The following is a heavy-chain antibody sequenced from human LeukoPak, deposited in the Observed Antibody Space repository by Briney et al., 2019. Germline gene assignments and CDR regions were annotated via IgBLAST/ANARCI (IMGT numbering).Heavy chain of an antibody. CDR2: ISLDGSEE. D-gene: IGHD2-21*01. J-gene: IGHJ3*02. V-gene: IGHV3-30*12. CDR3: ARDCGGGSRDDAFDI. Sequence: GGSLRLSCAASGFIFSDFGLHWVRQAPGKGLEWVAFISLDGSEEFYTDSVKGRFTISRDTSKNTLYLQMNSLRAEDTAVYYCARDCGGGSRDDAFDIWGQGTMVTVSS. CDR1: GFIFSDFG.